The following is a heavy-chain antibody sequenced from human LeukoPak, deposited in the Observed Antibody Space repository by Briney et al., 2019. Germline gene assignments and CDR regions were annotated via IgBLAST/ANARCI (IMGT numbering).Heavy chain of an antibody. CDR1: GGSISSYY. CDR2: IYYSGST. Sequence: PSETLSLTCTVSGGSISSYYWGWIRQPPGKGLEWIGYIYYSGSTNYNPSLKSRVTISVDTSKNQFSLKLSSVTAADTAVYYCARMGDHSPLASANYFDYWGQGTLVTVSS. D-gene: IGHD3-16*01. J-gene: IGHJ4*02. CDR3: ARMGDHSPLASANYFDY. V-gene: IGHV4-59*01.